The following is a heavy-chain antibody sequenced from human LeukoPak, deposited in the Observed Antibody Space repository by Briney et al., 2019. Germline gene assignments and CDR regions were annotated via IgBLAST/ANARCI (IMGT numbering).Heavy chain of an antibody. CDR1: GLIFSSYA. D-gene: IGHD1-26*01. Sequence: GGSLRLSCAASGLIFSSYAMNWVRQAPGKGLEWVSANSPSDSTYYADSVKGRFIISRDNSKNTLYLQMNSLRAEDTAIYYCAKAGSYSYFDYWGQGTLVTVSS. CDR3: AKAGSYSYFDY. V-gene: IGHV3-23*01. J-gene: IGHJ4*02. CDR2: NSPSDST.